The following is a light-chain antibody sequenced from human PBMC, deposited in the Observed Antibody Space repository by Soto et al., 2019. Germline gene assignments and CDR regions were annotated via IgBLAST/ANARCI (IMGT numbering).Light chain of an antibody. J-gene: IGLJ1*01. V-gene: IGLV2-14*01. CDR3: SPHKSSSTPV. CDR2: EVS. CDR1: SSDVGGYNY. Sequence: QSVLTQPASVSGSPGQSFTISCTGTSSDVGGYNYVSWYQQHPVKAPKLMIYEVSNRPSGVSNRFSGSKPGNKASLALSWPRGEDDAHYFFSPHKSSSTPVLGTGPKGT.